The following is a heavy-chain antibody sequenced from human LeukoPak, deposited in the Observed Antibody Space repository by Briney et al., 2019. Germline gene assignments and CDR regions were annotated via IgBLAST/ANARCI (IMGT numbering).Heavy chain of an antibody. CDR2: IRSKAYGGTT. V-gene: IGHV3-49*04. D-gene: IGHD3-22*01. CDR3: TRDSSGYSGGFFDY. CDR1: GFTFGDYA. Sequence: GGSLRLSCTASGFTFGDYAMSWVRQAPGKGLEWVGFIRSKAYGGTTEYAASVKGRFTISRDDSKSIAYQQMNSLKTEDTAVYYCTRDSSGYSGGFFDYWGQGTLVTVSS. J-gene: IGHJ4*02.